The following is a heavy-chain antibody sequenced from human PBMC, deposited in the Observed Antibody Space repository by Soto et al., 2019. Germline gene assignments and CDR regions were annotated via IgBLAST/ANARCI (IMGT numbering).Heavy chain of an antibody. CDR3: AKDAYDFWSGYSEYYFDY. Sequence: PGGSLRLSCEASGFTIRTYGMSWVRQAPGKGLEWVSGISGDGATTYYTDSVKGRFTISRDNSKNTLYLQMNSLRAEDTAVYYCAKDAYDFWSGYSEYYFDYRGQGTLVTVSS. D-gene: IGHD3-3*01. J-gene: IGHJ4*02. V-gene: IGHV3-23*01. CDR2: ISGDGATT. CDR1: GFTIRTYG.